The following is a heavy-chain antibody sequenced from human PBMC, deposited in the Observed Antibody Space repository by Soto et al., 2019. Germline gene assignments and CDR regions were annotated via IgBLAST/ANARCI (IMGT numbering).Heavy chain of an antibody. J-gene: IGHJ4*02. CDR2: IIPMFGTP. D-gene: IGHD3-10*01. CDR3: AREQVSGTYFTY. Sequence: QVQLVQSGAEVKKAGSSVKVSCKASGDTLNNYALSWVRQAPGEGLEWMGGIIPMFGTPNYAQKFQGRVTISADKSTSTVYMELSSLRSEDTAVYFCAREQVSGTYFTYWGQETPVTVSS. CDR1: GDTLNNYA. V-gene: IGHV1-69*06.